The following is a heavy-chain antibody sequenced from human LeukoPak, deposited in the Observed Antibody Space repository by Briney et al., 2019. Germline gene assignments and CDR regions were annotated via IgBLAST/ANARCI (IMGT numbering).Heavy chain of an antibody. J-gene: IGHJ6*03. CDR3: ARMYSSSYYYYYYYMDV. Sequence: GGSLSLSCAASGFTFSSYWMSWVRQAPGKGLEWVANIKQDGSEKYYVDSVRDRFTICRDNAKNSLYLQMNSLRAEDTAVYYCARMYSSSYYYYYYYMDVWGKGTTVTVSS. CDR1: GFTFSSYW. CDR2: IKQDGSEK. D-gene: IGHD6-13*01. V-gene: IGHV3-7*01.